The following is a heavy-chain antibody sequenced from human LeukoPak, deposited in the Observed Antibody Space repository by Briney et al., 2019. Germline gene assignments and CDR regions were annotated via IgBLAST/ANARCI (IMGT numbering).Heavy chain of an antibody. Sequence: KPSETLSLTCTVSGGSISSYYWSWIRQPPGKGLEWIGYIYYSGSTNYNPSLKSRVTISVDTSKNQFSLKLSSVTAADTAVYYCARASTASSSWYRWGQGTLVTVSS. CDR1: GGSISSYY. CDR3: ARASTASSSWYR. D-gene: IGHD6-13*01. CDR2: IYYSGST. V-gene: IGHV4-59*01. J-gene: IGHJ5*02.